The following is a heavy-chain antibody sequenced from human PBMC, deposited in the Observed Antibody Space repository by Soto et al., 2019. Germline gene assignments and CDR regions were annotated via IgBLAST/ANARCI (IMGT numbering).Heavy chain of an antibody. D-gene: IGHD2-2*01. CDR3: ARGYARNFDY. Sequence: QVQLQQWGAGLLKPSETLSLTCAIYGGSFSGYYWSWLRQPPGKGLEWIGEIKHSGSNNYNPSLKSRVPRSADTSTNQFSRKLSSVTAADTAVYSCARGYARNFDYWGQGTLVTVSS. J-gene: IGHJ4*02. V-gene: IGHV4-34*01. CDR1: GGSFSGYY. CDR2: IKHSGSN.